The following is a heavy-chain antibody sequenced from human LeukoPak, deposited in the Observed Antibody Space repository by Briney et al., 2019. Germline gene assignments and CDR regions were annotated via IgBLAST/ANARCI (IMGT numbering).Heavy chain of an antibody. CDR1: GFTVITND. J-gene: IGHJ4*02. V-gene: IGHV3-23*01. CDR2: ISGNGYNT. Sequence: PGGSLRLSCAASGFTVITNDMTWVRQAPGKGLEWVSAISGNGYNTYYADSVKGRFTISSESSGNTLYLQMHGLRAEDTAVYYCAKVVRLWFAFYFDYWGQGTLVTVSS. CDR3: AKVVRLWFAFYFDY. D-gene: IGHD3-10*01.